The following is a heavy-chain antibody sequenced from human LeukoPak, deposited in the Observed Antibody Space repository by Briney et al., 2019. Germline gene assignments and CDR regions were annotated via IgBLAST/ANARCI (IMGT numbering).Heavy chain of an antibody. CDR3: ARQDHSGSFYAPIDY. V-gene: IGHV4-39*01. CDR2: INYRGNT. J-gene: IGHJ4*02. Sequence: SETLSLTCDVSGGXISSSYYWGWIRQPPGKGLEWIGSINYRGNTYYNPSLKSRVTISVDTSKNQFSLKLSSVTAADTSVYYCARQDHSGSFYAPIDYWGQGTLVTVSS. D-gene: IGHD1-26*01. CDR1: GGXISSSYY.